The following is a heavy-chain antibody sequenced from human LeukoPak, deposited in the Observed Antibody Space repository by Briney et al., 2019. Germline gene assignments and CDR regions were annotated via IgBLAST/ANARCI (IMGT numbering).Heavy chain of an antibody. CDR2: IYYSGST. CDR1: GGSISSSSYY. V-gene: IGHV4-39*07. D-gene: IGHD2-15*01. Sequence: KASETLSLTCTVSGGSISSSSYYWGWIRQPPGKGLEWIGSIYYSGSTYYNPSLKSRVTISVDTSKNQFSLKLSSVTAADTAVYYCARGRRCSGGSCRPMDVWGKGTTVTVSS. J-gene: IGHJ6*03. CDR3: ARGRRCSGGSCRPMDV.